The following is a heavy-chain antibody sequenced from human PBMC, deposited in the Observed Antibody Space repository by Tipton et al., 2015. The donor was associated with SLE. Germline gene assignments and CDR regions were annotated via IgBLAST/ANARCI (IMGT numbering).Heavy chain of an antibody. V-gene: IGHV1-18*01. CDR1: GYTFTSYG. Sequence: QLVQSGVEVKKPGASVKVSCKASGYTFTSYGISWVRQAPGQGLEWMGWISAHNGNTNYAQNLQGRITVTTDTSTSTAYMELRSLRSDDTAVYHCARENYAEYHYYYHVDVWGQGTTVTVSS. J-gene: IGHJ6*02. CDR3: ARENYAEYHYYYHVDV. CDR2: ISAHNGNT. D-gene: IGHD3-16*01.